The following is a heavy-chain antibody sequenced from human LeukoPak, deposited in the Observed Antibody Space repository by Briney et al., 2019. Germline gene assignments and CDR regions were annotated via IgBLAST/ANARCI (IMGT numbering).Heavy chain of an antibody. J-gene: IGHJ5*02. CDR3: ARIYNDSSSWYWFDP. D-gene: IGHD6-13*01. CDR1: GGRVSSNSSA. V-gene: IGHV6-1*01. CDR2: TYYRSKWYI. Sequence: SLTHPLTCAISGGRVSSNSSAWNWIRQPPSRGLQWLGRTYYRSKWYIDYAVSVKSRITINPDASKNQFSLQLNSVTPEDMGVYYCARIYNDSSSWYWFDPWGQGTLVTVSS.